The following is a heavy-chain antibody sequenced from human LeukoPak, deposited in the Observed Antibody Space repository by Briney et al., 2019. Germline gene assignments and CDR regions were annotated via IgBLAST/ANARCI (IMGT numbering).Heavy chain of an antibody. CDR3: ARDTQEQGNWFDP. J-gene: IGHJ5*02. CDR2: ISHDGSNK. D-gene: IGHD6-13*01. V-gene: IGHV3-30*03. Sequence: PGRSLRLSCAASGFTFSSYGMHWVRQAPGKGLEWVAVISHDGSNKYYADSVKGRFTISRDNSKNTLYLQMNSLRPEDMAVYYCARDTQEQGNWFDPWGQGTLVTVSS. CDR1: GFTFSSYG.